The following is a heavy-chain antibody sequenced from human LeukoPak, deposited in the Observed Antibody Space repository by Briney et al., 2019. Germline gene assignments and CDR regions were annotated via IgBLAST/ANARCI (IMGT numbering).Heavy chain of an antibody. J-gene: IGHJ4*02. Sequence: PSETLSLTCAVYGGSFSGYYWSWIRQPPGKGLEWIGSIYHSGSTYYNPSLKSRVTMSVDTSKKQFSLNLSSVTAADTAVYYCATTPREYSSTWYYFDYWGQGILVTVSS. V-gene: IGHV4-34*01. CDR3: ATTPREYSSTWYYFDY. CDR1: GGSFSGYY. D-gene: IGHD6-13*01. CDR2: IYHSGST.